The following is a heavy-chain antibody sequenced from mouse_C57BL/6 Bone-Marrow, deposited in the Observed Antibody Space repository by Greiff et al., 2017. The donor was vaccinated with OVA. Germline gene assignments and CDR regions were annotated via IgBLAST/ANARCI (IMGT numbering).Heavy chain of an antibody. CDR2: ISYDGSN. V-gene: IGHV3-6*01. CDR3: ATLLRRGAWFAY. Sequence: EVQLQQSGPGLVKPSQSLSLTCSVTGYSITSGYYWNWIRQFPGNKLEWMGYISYDGSNNYNPSLKNRISITRDTSKNQFFLKLNSVTTEDTATYYCATLLRRGAWFAYWGQGTLVTVSA. J-gene: IGHJ3*01. CDR1: GYSITSGYY. D-gene: IGHD1-2*01.